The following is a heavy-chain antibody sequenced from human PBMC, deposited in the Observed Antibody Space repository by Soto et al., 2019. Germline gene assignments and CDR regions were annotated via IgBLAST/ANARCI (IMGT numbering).Heavy chain of an antibody. V-gene: IGHV3-15*01. J-gene: IGHJ4*02. Sequence: PGGSLRLSCAASEFTFSSAWMSWVRQAPGKGLEWVGGIKGKSDDGTTDYAAPVKGRFTISRDDSENTLHLQMTSLKIEDTDVYYCTTSHHYDFWSVLHYDDYWGQGTLVTVSS. D-gene: IGHD3-3*01. CDR3: TTSHHYDFWSVLHYDDY. CDR2: IKGKSDDGTT. CDR1: EFTFSSAW.